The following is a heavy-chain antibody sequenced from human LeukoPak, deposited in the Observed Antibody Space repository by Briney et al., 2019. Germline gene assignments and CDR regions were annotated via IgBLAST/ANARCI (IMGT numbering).Heavy chain of an antibody. CDR1: GFTFSTYS. V-gene: IGHV3-21*01. J-gene: IGHJ4*02. Sequence: PGGSLRLSCAASGFTFSTYSMNWVRQAPGKGLEWVSSISSSNSYIYCADSVKGRFTISRDNAKNSLYLQMNSLRAEDTAVYYCARACGGDCYLSDYWGQGTLVTVSS. CDR3: ARACGGDCYLSDY. D-gene: IGHD2-21*02. CDR2: ISSSNSYI.